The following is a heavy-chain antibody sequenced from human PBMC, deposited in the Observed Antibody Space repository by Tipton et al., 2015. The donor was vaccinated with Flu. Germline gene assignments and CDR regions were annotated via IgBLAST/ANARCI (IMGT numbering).Heavy chain of an antibody. CDR1: GGSISSSSYY. J-gene: IGHJ5*02. Sequence: TLSLTCTVSGGSISSSSYYWGWIRQPPGKGLEWIGSIYYSGSTYYNPSLKSRVTISVDTSKNQFSLKLSSVTAADTAVYYCARHPSAAFCSSTSCPLDNWFDPWGQGTLVTVSS. V-gene: IGHV4-39*01. CDR2: IYYSGST. D-gene: IGHD2-2*01. CDR3: ARHPSAAFCSSTSCPLDNWFDP.